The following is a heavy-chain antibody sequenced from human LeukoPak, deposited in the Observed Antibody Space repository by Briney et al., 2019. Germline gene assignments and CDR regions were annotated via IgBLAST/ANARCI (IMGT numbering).Heavy chain of an antibody. Sequence: ASVKVSCKASDYTFTSYDINWVRQATGQGLEWMGWMNPNSGYTGYAQKFQGRVTMTRDTSINTAYMELSSLRYEDTAVYYCARGTPSGWHGAVYWGQGTLVTVSS. J-gene: IGHJ4*02. CDR2: MNPNSGYT. CDR1: DYTFTSYD. D-gene: IGHD6-19*01. CDR3: ARGTPSGWHGAVY. V-gene: IGHV1-8*01.